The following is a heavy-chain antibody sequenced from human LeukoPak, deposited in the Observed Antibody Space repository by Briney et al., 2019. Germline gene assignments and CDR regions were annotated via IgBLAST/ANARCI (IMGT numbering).Heavy chain of an antibody. Sequence: GGSLRLSCAASGFTFDDYAMHWVRQAPGKGLEWVSVISGSGGSTYYADSVKGRFTISRDNSKNTLYLQMNSLRAEDTAVYYCAKGSRVPPPKSSTSYYNWFDPCGQGTLVTVSS. CDR2: ISGSGGST. V-gene: IGHV3-23*01. CDR3: AKGSRVPPPKSSTSYYNWFDP. CDR1: GFTFDDYA. J-gene: IGHJ5*02. D-gene: IGHD2-2*01.